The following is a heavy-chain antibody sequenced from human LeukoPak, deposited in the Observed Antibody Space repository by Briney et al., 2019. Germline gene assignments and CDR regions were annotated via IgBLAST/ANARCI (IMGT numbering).Heavy chain of an antibody. J-gene: IGHJ3*01. Sequence: SETLSLTCTVSGGSISSGDYYWSWIRQPPGKGLEWIGYIYYSGSTYYNPSLKSRVTISVDTSKNQFSLKLSSVTAADTAVYFCARVTPRGSGSPRCAFDFWGQGTLVTVSS. CDR2: IYYSGST. V-gene: IGHV4-30-4*01. D-gene: IGHD3-10*01. CDR1: GGSISSGDYY. CDR3: ARVTPRGSGSPRCAFDF.